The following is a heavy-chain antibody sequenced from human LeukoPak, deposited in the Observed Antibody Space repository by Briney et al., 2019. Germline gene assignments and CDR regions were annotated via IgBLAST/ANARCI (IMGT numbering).Heavy chain of an antibody. V-gene: IGHV1-8*03. Sequence: ASVKVSCTASGYTFTSYDINWVRQATGQGLEWMGWMNPNSGNTGYAQKFQGRVTITRNTSISTAYMELSSLRSEDTAVYYCARTRSGYYPMDPWGQGTLVTVSS. J-gene: IGHJ5*02. CDR3: ARTRSGYYPMDP. D-gene: IGHD3-22*01. CDR2: MNPNSGNT. CDR1: GYTFTSYD.